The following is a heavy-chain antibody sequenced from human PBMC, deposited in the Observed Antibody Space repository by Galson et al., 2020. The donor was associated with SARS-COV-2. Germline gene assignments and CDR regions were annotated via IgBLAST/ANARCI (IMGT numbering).Heavy chain of an antibody. CDR2: ISNSGGT. CDR3: SRLHYGEYAPEAFDI. CDR1: GTSISSGSYS. J-gene: IGHJ3*02. Sequence: SETLSLTCAVSGTSISSGSYSWNWIRQPPGKGLEWTGYISNSGGTYYNPSLKSRVTISGDRSKNQFSLRLSSVTAADTAVYYCSRLHYGEYAPEAFDIWGPGTRVT. D-gene: IGHD4-17*01. V-gene: IGHV4-30-2*01.